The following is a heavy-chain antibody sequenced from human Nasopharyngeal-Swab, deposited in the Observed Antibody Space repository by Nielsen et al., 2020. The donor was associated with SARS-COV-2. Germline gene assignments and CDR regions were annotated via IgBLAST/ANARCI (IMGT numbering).Heavy chain of an antibody. Sequence: SDTLSPTCTVSGGSINGDDYFWSWVRQHPGKGLEWIGYISYTGNAYYYPFLESRLTLSVDTSKNQFSLRLTSVTAADTAVYYCAREVIGARDSDAFDIWGQGTMVTVSS. J-gene: IGHJ3*02. CDR2: ISYTGNA. CDR3: AREVIGARDSDAFDI. V-gene: IGHV4-31*03. D-gene: IGHD2-21*01. CDR1: GGSINGDDYF.